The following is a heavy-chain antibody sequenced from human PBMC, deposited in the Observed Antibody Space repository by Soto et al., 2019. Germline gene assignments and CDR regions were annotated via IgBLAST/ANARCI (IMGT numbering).Heavy chain of an antibody. Sequence: GASVKVSCKASGYTFTSYGISWVRQAPGQGLEWMGWISAYNGNTNYAQKLQGRVTMTTDTSTSTAYMELRSLRSDDTAVYYCARENLFPSGFGDWFDPWGQGTLVTVSS. CDR3: ARENLFPSGFGDWFDP. CDR1: GYTFTSYG. D-gene: IGHD3-10*01. V-gene: IGHV1-18*01. CDR2: ISAYNGNT. J-gene: IGHJ5*02.